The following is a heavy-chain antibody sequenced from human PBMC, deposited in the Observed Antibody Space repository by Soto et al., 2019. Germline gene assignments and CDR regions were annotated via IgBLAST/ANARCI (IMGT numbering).Heavy chain of an antibody. CDR1: GFTLRNYA. Sequence: LRLSCAASGFTLRNYAMNWVRQAPGEGLEWVSTTGVGGSTYYPDSVKGRFTISRDTSKNTMYLQMNSLRAEDTAVYYCAKEGYCSGGSCSPIDYWGHGTLVTVSS. J-gene: IGHJ4*01. V-gene: IGHV3-23*01. CDR3: AKEGYCSGGSCSPIDY. CDR2: TGVGGST. D-gene: IGHD2-15*01.